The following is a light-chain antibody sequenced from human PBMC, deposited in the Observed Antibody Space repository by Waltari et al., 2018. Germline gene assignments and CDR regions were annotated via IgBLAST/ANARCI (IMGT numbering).Light chain of an antibody. V-gene: IGKV2-30*02. CDR1: QSLVHSDGNTY. Sequence: DVVMTQSPLSLPVTLGQPASISCRSSQSLVHSDGNTYLNWFQQRPGQSPRRQIYKVSNRDSGVPDRFSGSGSGTDFTLKISRVEAEDVGVYYCMQGTHWLWTFGQGTKVEIK. CDR2: KVS. J-gene: IGKJ1*01. CDR3: MQGTHWLWT.